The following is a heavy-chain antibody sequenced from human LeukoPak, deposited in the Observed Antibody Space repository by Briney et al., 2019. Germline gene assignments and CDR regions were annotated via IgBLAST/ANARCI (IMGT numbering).Heavy chain of an antibody. CDR1: GFTFSDSA. D-gene: IGHD6-19*01. Sequence: GGSLRLSCAASGFTFSDSAMNWVSHASGKGLEWVGHIRGKTNSYATAYAASVRGRFTISRDDSKNTAYLQMNSLKTEDTAVYYCTGGSGWYSPDYWGQGTLVTVSS. CDR3: TGGSGWYSPDY. V-gene: IGHV3-73*01. J-gene: IGHJ4*02. CDR2: IRGKTNSYAT.